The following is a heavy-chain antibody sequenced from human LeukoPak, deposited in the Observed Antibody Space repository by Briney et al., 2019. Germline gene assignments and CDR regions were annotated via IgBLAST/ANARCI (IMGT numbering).Heavy chain of an antibody. J-gene: IGHJ5*02. D-gene: IGHD6-19*01. CDR3: ARAGYSSGWTFDP. CDR2: IIPILGIA. Sequence: SVKVSCKASGGTFSSYAISWVRQAPGQGLEWMGRIIPILGIANYAQKFQGRVTITADKSTSTAYMELSSLRSEDTAVYYCARAGYSSGWTFDPWGQGTLVTVSS. CDR1: GGTFSSYA. V-gene: IGHV1-69*04.